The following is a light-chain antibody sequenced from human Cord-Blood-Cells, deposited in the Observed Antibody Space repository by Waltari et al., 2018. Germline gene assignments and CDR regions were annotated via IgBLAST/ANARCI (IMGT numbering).Light chain of an antibody. CDR2: EVS. Sequence: QSALTQPASVSGSPGQSITISCPGPSSDVGGYNYVSWYKQHPGKAPKLMIYEVSKRPSGVSDRFSGSKSGNTASLTISGLHAEDEADYYCSSYTSSSTHVVFGGGTKLTVL. CDR1: SSDVGGYNY. J-gene: IGLJ2*01. CDR3: SSYTSSSTHVV. V-gene: IGLV2-14*01.